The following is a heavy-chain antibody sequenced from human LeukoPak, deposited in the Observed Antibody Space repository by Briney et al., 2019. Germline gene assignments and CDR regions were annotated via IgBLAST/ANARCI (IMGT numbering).Heavy chain of an antibody. Sequence: PGGSLRLSCAASGFTFSSYAMSWVRQAPGKGLEWVSAISGSGGSSYYGDSVKGWFIISRDNSKNTLYLQMNSLRAEDTAVYYCAKDYSSPYYYYGLDVWGQGTTVTVSS. V-gene: IGHV3-23*01. D-gene: IGHD4-11*01. CDR1: GFTFSSYA. CDR3: AKDYSSPYYYYGLDV. CDR2: ISGSGGSS. J-gene: IGHJ6*02.